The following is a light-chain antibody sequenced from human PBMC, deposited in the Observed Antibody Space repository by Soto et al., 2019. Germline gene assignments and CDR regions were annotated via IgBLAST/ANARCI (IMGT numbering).Light chain of an antibody. CDR3: QQYNNWPLT. CDR2: GAS. J-gene: IGKJ1*01. V-gene: IGKV3-15*01. CDR1: QSVSSN. Sequence: EIVMTQSPATLSVSPGERATLSCRASQSVSSNLAWYQQKPGQAPRLLIYGASTRATGIPARFSGSGSGTEFTPTISSLQSEDFAVYYRQQYNNWPLTFGQGTKVEIK.